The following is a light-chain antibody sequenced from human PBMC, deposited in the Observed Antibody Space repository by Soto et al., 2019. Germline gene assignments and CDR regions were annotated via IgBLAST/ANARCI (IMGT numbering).Light chain of an antibody. CDR1: QAVSNY. CDR2: AAS. V-gene: IGKV1-27*01. J-gene: IGKJ3*01. CDR3: QKYNSAPFT. Sequence: DIQMTQSPSSLSASVGDRVTITCRASQAVSNYLAWYQQKPGKVPKILIYAASVLQSGVPSRFSGSGSWTAFALTTTGLQPEDIATYYCQKYNSAPFTVGPGTKVDFK.